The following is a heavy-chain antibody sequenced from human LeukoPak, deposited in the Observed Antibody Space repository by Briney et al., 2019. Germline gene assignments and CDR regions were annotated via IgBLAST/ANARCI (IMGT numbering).Heavy chain of an antibody. V-gene: IGHV4-4*02. D-gene: IGHD5-12*01. CDR1: GGSISSSNW. CDR2: IYHSGST. CDR3: ARSAVIVATNPYYYYGMDV. Sequence: ASETLSFTCAVSGGSISSSNWRSWVRQPPGKGLEWIGEIYHSGSTYYNPSLKSRVTISVDTSKNQFSLKLSSVTAADTAVYYCARSAVIVATNPYYYYGMDVWGQGTTVTVSS. J-gene: IGHJ6*02.